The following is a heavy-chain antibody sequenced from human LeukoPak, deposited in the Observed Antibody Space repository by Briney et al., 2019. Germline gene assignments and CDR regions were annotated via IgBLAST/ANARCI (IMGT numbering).Heavy chain of an antibody. D-gene: IGHD3-3*01. CDR1: GYTFNNYA. CDR2: MNPNSGNT. CDR3: ARAPRNYDFWSGYYNPGYYYYGMDV. J-gene: IGHJ6*02. V-gene: IGHV1-8*02. Sequence: ASVTVSCKASGYTFNNYAVNWVRQAPGQGLEWMGWMNPNSGNTGYAQKFQGRVTMTRNTSISTAYMELSSLRSEDTAVYYCARAPRNYDFWSGYYNPGYYYYGMDVWGQGTTVTVSS.